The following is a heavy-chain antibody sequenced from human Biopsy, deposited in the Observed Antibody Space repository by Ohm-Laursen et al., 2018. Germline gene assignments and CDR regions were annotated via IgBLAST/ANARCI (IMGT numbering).Heavy chain of an antibody. Sequence: AASVYASRKASGYSFTSYYMHWVRQAPGQGLEWMGMINPRGCTTSYPHIFQGRVPMNRDTSKSTVYMELSSLRSADTAVNFCARNTGWYGDLDYFDNWGQGTLVTVSS. J-gene: IGHJ4*02. V-gene: IGHV1-46*01. CDR3: ARNTGWYGDLDYFDN. CDR2: INPRGCTT. CDR1: GYSFTSYY. D-gene: IGHD6-19*01.